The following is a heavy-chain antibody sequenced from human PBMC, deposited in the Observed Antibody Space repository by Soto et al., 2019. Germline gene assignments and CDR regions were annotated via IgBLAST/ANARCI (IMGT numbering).Heavy chain of an antibody. CDR3: ARDPSSSSWYVGNQGDY. J-gene: IGHJ4*02. D-gene: IGHD6-13*01. CDR1: GFTFSSYN. Sequence: GGSLRLSCAASGFTFSSYNMNWVRQAPGKGLEWVSSISSSSSYIYYADSVKGRFTISRDNAKNSLYLQMNSLRAEDTAVYYCARDPSSSSWYVGNQGDYWGQGTLVTVSS. CDR2: ISSSSSYI. V-gene: IGHV3-21*01.